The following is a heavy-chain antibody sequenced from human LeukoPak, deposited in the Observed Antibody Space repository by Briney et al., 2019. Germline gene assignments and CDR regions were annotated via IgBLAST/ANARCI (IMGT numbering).Heavy chain of an antibody. Sequence: GGSLRLSCAASGFTFSSYSMNWVRQAPGKGLEWVSSISSSSSYIYYADSVKGRFTISRDNAKNSLYLQMNSLRAEDTAVYYCARIYDSRGYSFDYWGQGTLVTVSS. V-gene: IGHV3-21*01. CDR3: ARIYDSRGYSFDY. J-gene: IGHJ4*02. D-gene: IGHD3-22*01. CDR1: GFTFSSYS. CDR2: ISSSSSYI.